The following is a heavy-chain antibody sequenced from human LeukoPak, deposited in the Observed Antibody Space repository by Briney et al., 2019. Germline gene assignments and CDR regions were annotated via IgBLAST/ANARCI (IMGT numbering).Heavy chain of an antibody. CDR1: GGSISSDDYY. J-gene: IGHJ4*02. CDR2: IFHSGTT. Sequence: SETLSLTCTVSGGSISSDDYYWSWIRIRQPPSKGLEWIGYIFHSGTTYYNPSLESRVAISVETSKNHFSLSLTSVTAADTAMYHCARVAGDYGDFFDYWGQGTLVTVSS. V-gene: IGHV4-30-4*01. D-gene: IGHD4-17*01. CDR3: ARVAGDYGDFFDY.